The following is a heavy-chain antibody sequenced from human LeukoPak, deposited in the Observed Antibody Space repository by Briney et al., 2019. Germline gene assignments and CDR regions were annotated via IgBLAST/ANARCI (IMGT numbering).Heavy chain of an antibody. CDR2: ISAYNGNT. J-gene: IGHJ4*02. D-gene: IGHD3-3*01. CDR3: AGGRIRVGGFLGDFDY. CDR1: GYTFTSYG. V-gene: IGHV1-18*01. Sequence: ASVKVSCKASGYTFTSYGISWVRQPPGQGLEWMGWISAYNGNTKYAQKLQGRVTMTTDTSTSTAYMELRSLRSDDTAVYYCAGGRIRVGGFLGDFDYGAQGPLFTVS.